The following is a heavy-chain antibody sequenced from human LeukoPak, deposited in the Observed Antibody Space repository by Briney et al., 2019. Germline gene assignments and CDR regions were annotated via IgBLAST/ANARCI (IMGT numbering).Heavy chain of an antibody. CDR3: ARGPGWNYPFDY. J-gene: IGHJ4*02. D-gene: IGHD1-7*01. CDR2: INHSGST. V-gene: IGHV4-34*01. Sequence: KPSETLSLTCAVYGGSFSGYYWSWVRQPPGKGLEWIGEINHSGSTNYTPSLKSRVTISVDTSKNQFSLKLSSVTAADTAVYYCARGPGWNYPFDYWGQGTLVTVSS. CDR1: GGSFSGYY.